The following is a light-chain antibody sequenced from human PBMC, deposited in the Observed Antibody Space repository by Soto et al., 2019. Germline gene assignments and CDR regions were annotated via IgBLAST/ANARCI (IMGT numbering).Light chain of an antibody. CDR1: QSVGSSY. Sequence: EIVLTQSPGTLSLSPGETATLSCRASQSVGSSYLAWYQQKPGQAPRLLIYGASRRATGIPDRFSGSGSGTDFTLTISRPEPEDFAVYYCQQYGTSPSYTFGQGTKLEIK. V-gene: IGKV3-20*01. CDR2: GAS. J-gene: IGKJ2*01. CDR3: QQYGTSPSYT.